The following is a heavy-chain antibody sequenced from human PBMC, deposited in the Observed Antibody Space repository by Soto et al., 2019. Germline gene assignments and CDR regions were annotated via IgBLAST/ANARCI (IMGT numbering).Heavy chain of an antibody. CDR3: ARDGGVYDSTSYPKGDFDY. D-gene: IGHD3-22*01. Sequence: QVQLVESGGGVVQPGRSLRLSCAASGFTFSYYAMHWVRQAPGKGLEWVAVIYYDGSNEYYADSVKGRFTISRDNSNNTLYLQMSSLRAEDTAVYYCARDGGVYDSTSYPKGDFDYWGQGTLVTVSS. CDR2: IYYDGSNE. V-gene: IGHV3-33*01. J-gene: IGHJ4*02. CDR1: GFTFSYYA.